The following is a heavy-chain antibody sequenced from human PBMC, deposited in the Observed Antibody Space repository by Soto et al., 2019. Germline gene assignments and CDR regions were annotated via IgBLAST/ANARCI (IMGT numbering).Heavy chain of an antibody. Sequence: EVQVLESGGGLEQPGGSLRLSCAASGFTFGSYAMSWVRQAPGKGLEWVSGISASGTSTDYADSVKGRFTVSRDNSKNTLFLQMNSLRDDDTALYYCARGMAEPITKSSFDYWGRGTLVTVSS. CDR3: ARGMAEPITKSSFDY. CDR2: ISASGTST. J-gene: IGHJ4*02. D-gene: IGHD1-20*01. V-gene: IGHV3-23*01. CDR1: GFTFGSYA.